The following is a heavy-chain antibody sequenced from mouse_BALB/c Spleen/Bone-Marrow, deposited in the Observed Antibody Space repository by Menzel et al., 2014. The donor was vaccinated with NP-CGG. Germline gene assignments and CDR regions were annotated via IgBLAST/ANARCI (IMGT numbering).Heavy chain of an antibody. D-gene: IGHD2-4*01. CDR3: ARGDYPCAMDY. V-gene: IGHV1-31*01. Sequence: EVQLQQSGPELVKPGASVKISCKASGYSFTGYYMHWVKQSHVKSLEWIGRINPYNGATSYNQNFKDKASLTVDKSSSTAYMELHSLTSEDSAVYYCARGDYPCAMDYWGQGTSVTVSS. CDR2: INPYNGAT. CDR1: GYSFTGYY. J-gene: IGHJ4*01.